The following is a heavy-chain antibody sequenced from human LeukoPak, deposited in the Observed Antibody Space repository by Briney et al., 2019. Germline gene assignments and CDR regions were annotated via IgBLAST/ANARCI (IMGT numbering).Heavy chain of an antibody. J-gene: IGHJ6*03. CDR1: GFTFSSYG. V-gene: IGHV3-23*01. CDR2: ISTTGGTT. D-gene: IGHD2-15*01. Sequence: GGTLRLSCAASGFTFSSYGMSWVRQAPGKGLEWVSAISTTGGTTYYAGSVKGRFTISRDNSRNTLYLQVDSLRAEDMAIYYCAKNGDRGAYCSGGTCYPYFYYYMDVWGKGTTVTFSS. CDR3: AKNGDRGAYCSGGTCYPYFYYYMDV.